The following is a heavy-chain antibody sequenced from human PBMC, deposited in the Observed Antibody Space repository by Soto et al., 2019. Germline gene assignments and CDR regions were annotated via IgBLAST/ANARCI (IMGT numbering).Heavy chain of an antibody. J-gene: IGHJ4*02. D-gene: IGHD3-3*01. CDR2: ISSNGGST. V-gene: IGHV3-64D*08. CDR1: GFTFSSYA. Sequence: PGGSLRLSCSASGFTFSSYAMHWVRQAPGKGLEYVSAISSNGGSTYYADSVKGRFTISRDNSKNTLYLQMSSLRAEDTAVYYCVKDAPISYYDFWSGYRRSQGSPYYFDYWGQGTLVTVSS. CDR3: VKDAPISYYDFWSGYRRSQGSPYYFDY.